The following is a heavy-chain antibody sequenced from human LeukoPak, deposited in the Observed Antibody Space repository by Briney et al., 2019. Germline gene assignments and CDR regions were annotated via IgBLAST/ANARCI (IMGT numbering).Heavy chain of an antibody. CDR1: GFTFSSYA. CDR2: ISYDGSNK. Sequence: GRSLRLSCAASGFTFSSYAMHWVRQAPGKGLEWVAVISYDGSNKYYADSVKGRFTISRDNSKNTLYLQMNSLRAEDTAVYYCARDSAASNTIFGEVGGYWGQGTLVTVSS. D-gene: IGHD3-3*01. V-gene: IGHV3-30-3*01. J-gene: IGHJ4*02. CDR3: ARDSAASNTIFGEVGGY.